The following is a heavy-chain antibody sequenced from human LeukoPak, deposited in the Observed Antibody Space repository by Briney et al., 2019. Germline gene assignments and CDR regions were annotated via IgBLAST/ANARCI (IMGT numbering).Heavy chain of an antibody. V-gene: IGHV1-18*01. CDR3: ARDGQSIAVAGTEGYYYGMDV. Sequence: ASVTVSYKASVYTFTRYGIISVRQAPGQGREWMGWISAYNGNTNYSQKLQGRVTITTDTSTSTAYMELRSLRSDDTAVYYCARDGQSIAVAGTEGYYYGMDVWGQGTTVTVSS. CDR1: VYTFTRYG. CDR2: ISAYNGNT. J-gene: IGHJ6*02. D-gene: IGHD6-19*01.